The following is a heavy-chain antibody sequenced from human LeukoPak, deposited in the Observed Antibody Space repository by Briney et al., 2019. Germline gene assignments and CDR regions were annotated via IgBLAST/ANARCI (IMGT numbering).Heavy chain of an antibody. J-gene: IGHJ4*02. D-gene: IGHD6-13*01. V-gene: IGHV1-46*01. CDR2: INPSGGST. Sequence: ASVKVSCKASGYTFTGYYMHWVRQAPGQGLEWMGIINPSGGSTSYAQKFQGRVTMTRDTSTSTVYMELSSLRSEDTAVYYCARDLHSYSSSWYPYSDYWGQGTLVTVSS. CDR1: GYTFTGYY. CDR3: ARDLHSYSSSWYPYSDY.